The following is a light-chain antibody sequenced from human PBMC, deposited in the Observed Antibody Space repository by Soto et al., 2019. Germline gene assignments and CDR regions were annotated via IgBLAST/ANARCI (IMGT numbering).Light chain of an antibody. J-gene: IGLJ2*01. V-gene: IGLV1-40*01. Sequence: QSVLTQPPSVSGAPGQAVTISCTGSSSNIGANFNVHWYQQVPGTAPKLLIYDNNNRPSGVPDRFSGSKSGTSASLAVTGLQAEDEADYYCQSYDTRLRGSVVFGGGTKLTVL. CDR3: QSYDTRLRGSVV. CDR2: DNN. CDR1: SSNIGANFN.